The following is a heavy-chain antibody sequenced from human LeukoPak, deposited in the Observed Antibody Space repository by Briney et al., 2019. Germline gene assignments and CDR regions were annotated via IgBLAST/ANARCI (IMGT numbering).Heavy chain of an antibody. D-gene: IGHD3-9*01. J-gene: IGHJ3*02. CDR2: ISYDGSNK. V-gene: IGHV3-30-3*01. Sequence: GGSLRLSCAASGFTFSSYAMHWVRQAPGKGLEWVAVISYDGSNKYYADSVKGRFTISRDNSKNTLYLQMNGLRAEDTAVYYCARDRLYYDILTGYWALNAFDIWGQGTMVTVSS. CDR3: ARDRLYYDILTGYWALNAFDI. CDR1: GFTFSSYA.